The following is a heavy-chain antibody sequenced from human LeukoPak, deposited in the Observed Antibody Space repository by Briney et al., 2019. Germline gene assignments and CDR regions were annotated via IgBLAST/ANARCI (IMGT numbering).Heavy chain of an antibody. V-gene: IGHV3-23*01. D-gene: IGHD3-22*01. CDR3: AKSAYYDSSGFYREYYFDY. Sequence: GGSLRLSCAASGFTFSGFSMSWVRQAPEKGLEWVSTISGSGGSTYYADSVKSRFTISRDNSKNTLHLQMNSLRAEDTAVYYCAKSAYYDSSGFYREYYFDYWGQGTLVTVSS. CDR2: ISGSGGST. J-gene: IGHJ4*02. CDR1: GFTFSGFS.